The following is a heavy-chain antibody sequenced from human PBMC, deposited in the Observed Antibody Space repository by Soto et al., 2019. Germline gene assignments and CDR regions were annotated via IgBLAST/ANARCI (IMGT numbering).Heavy chain of an antibody. CDR2: IWYDGSNK. Sequence: ESGGGVVQPGRSLRLSCAASGFTFSSYGMHWVRQAPGKGLEWVAVIWYDGSNKYYADSVKGRFTISRDNSKNTLYLQMNSLRAEDTAVYYCARVGYYYDSSGPHDAFDIWGQGTMVTVSS. D-gene: IGHD3-22*01. J-gene: IGHJ3*02. CDR3: ARVGYYYDSSGPHDAFDI. CDR1: GFTFSSYG. V-gene: IGHV3-33*01.